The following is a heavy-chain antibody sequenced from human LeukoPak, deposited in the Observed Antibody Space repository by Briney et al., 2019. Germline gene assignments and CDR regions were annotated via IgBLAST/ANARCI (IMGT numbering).Heavy chain of an antibody. V-gene: IGHV3-11*01. Sequence: GGSLRLSCAASGFTFSDYYMSWIRQAPGKGLEWVSYISSSGSTIYYADSVKGRFTISRDNAKNSLYLQMKSLRAEDTAVYYCARFVARFSGHISHWGQGTLVTVSS. CDR2: ISSSGSTI. D-gene: IGHD2-21*01. CDR3: ARFVARFSGHISH. J-gene: IGHJ4*02. CDR1: GFTFSDYY.